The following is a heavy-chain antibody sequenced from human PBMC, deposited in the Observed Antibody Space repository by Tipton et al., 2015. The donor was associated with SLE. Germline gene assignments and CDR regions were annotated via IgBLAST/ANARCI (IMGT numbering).Heavy chain of an antibody. V-gene: IGHV3-20*04. CDR1: GFTFDDFG. CDR2: INWKGDST. J-gene: IGHJ4*02. Sequence: SLRLSCAASGFTFDDFGMGWVRHVQGKGLEWVSGINWKGDSTAYADSMRGRITISRDNAKKSLYLQMNSLRAEDTGVYYCARTVSKWSTQSSEFDFWGQGTLVTVSS. D-gene: IGHD1-26*01. CDR3: ARTVSKWSTQSSEFDF.